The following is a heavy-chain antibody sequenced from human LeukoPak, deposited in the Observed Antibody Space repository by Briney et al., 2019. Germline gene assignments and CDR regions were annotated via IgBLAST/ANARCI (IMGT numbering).Heavy chain of an antibody. V-gene: IGHV2-5*02. CDR3: AHSLGPTIDY. Sequence: ESVPTLVKPTQTLTLTCTFSGFSLSTSGVGVGWIRQPPVKALEVLALIYWDYDKRYRPSLKSRLTITKDTSKTQVVLKMTNMDPVDTATYSCAHSLGPTIDYWGQGTLVTVSS. J-gene: IGHJ4*02. CDR1: GFSLSTSGVG. CDR2: IYWDYDK.